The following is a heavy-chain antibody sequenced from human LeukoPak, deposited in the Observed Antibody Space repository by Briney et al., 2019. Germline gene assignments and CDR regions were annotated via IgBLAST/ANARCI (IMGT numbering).Heavy chain of an antibody. D-gene: IGHD3-9*01. Sequence: GGSLRLSCAASGFTFSSYWMSWVRQAPGKGLEWVANIKQDGSEKYYVDSVKGRFTISRDNAKNSLYLQMNSLRAEDTAVYYCARDPPLLTGYRYYYGMDVWGQGTTVTVSS. V-gene: IGHV3-7*01. CDR2: IKQDGSEK. J-gene: IGHJ6*02. CDR1: GFTFSSYW. CDR3: ARDPPLLTGYRYYYGMDV.